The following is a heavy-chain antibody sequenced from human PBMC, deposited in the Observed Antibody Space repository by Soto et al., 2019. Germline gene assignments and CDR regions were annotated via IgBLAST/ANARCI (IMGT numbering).Heavy chain of an antibody. D-gene: IGHD3-22*01. CDR2: IYPGDSDT. V-gene: IGHV5-51*01. Sequence: GESLKISCKGSGYSFTSYWIGWVRQMPGKGLEWMGIIYPGDSDTRYSPSFQGQVTISADKSISTAYLQWSSLKASDTAMHYCASSIPQYYYDSSGSFDYWGQGTLVTVSS. CDR3: ASSIPQYYYDSSGSFDY. J-gene: IGHJ4*02. CDR1: GYSFTSYW.